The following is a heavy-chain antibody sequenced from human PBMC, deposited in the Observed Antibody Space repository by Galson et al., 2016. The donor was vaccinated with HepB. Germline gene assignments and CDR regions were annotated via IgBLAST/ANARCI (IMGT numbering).Heavy chain of an antibody. CDR1: GDSVSSKTVA. CDR3: VRAATTLRSGWRTLAPRFYYSGMDV. J-gene: IGHJ6*02. V-gene: IGHV6-1*01. D-gene: IGHD6-19*01. Sequence: CAISGDSVSSKTVAWNWIRQSPSRGLEWLGGTYSRSRSHTDYAPSMKSRITISSDTSKNQFSLQLNSVTPEDTAVYYCVRAATTLRSGWRTLAPRFYYSGMDVWGQGTTVTVSS. CDR2: TYSRSRSHT.